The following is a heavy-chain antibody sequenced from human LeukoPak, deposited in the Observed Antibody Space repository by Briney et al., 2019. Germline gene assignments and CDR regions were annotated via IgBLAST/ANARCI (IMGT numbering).Heavy chain of an antibody. CDR3: AADQQLEVYYGMDV. CDR1: GFTFTSSA. V-gene: IGHV1-58*01. D-gene: IGHD6-13*01. J-gene: IGHJ6*04. CDR2: IVVGSGNT. Sequence: GTSVKVSCKASGFTFTSSAVQWVRQARGQRLEWIGWIVVGSGNTNYAQKFQERVTITRDMSTSTAYMELSSLGSEDTAVYYCAADQQLEVYYGMDVWGKGTTVTVSS.